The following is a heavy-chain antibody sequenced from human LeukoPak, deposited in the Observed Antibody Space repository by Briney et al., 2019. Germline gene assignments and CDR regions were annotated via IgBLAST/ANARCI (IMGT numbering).Heavy chain of an antibody. V-gene: IGHV4-59*12. D-gene: IGHD3-22*01. Sequence: SETLSLTCTVSGGSISSYYWSWIRQPPGKGLEWIGYIYYSGSTNYNPSLKSRVTISVDTSKNQFSLKLSSVTAADTAVYYCARLKYYYDSSGYYWFDPWGQGTLVTVSS. CDR3: ARLKYYYDSSGYYWFDP. CDR2: IYYSGST. CDR1: GGSISSYY. J-gene: IGHJ5*02.